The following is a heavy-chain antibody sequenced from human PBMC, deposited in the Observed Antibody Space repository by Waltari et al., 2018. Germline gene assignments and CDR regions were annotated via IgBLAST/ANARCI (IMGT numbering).Heavy chain of an antibody. D-gene: IGHD3-10*01. CDR1: GGSLNRGGYY. CDR3: ARRAPMAGYFDY. J-gene: IGHJ4*02. Sequence: QVQLQESGPGLVEPSQTLSLTCTVPGGSLNRGGYYWSWFRQHPERGLEWIGYIYYSGSTYYSPSFNSRASISFDTSKNQFFLRLTSVTTADTAVYYCARRAPMAGYFDYWGQGTVVTVSS. CDR2: IYYSGST. V-gene: IGHV4-31*03.